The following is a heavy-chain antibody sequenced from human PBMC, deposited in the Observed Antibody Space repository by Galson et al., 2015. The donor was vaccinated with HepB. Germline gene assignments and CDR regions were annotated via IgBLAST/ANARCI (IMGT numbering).Heavy chain of an antibody. D-gene: IGHD3-10*01. V-gene: IGHV3-48*01. CDR2: ISSSSSTI. CDR3: ARVFGVGQVDY. J-gene: IGHJ4*02. Sequence: SLRLSCAASGFTFSSYSMNWVRQAPGKGLEWVSYISSSSSTIYYADSVKGRFTVSRDNAKNSLYLQMNSLRAEDTAVYYCARVFGVGQVDYWGQGTLVTVSS. CDR1: GFTFSSYS.